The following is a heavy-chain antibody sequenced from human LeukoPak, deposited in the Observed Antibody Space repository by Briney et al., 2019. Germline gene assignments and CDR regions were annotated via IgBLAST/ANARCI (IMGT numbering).Heavy chain of an antibody. J-gene: IGHJ4*02. CDR2: IYYSGST. CDR1: GGSISSGGYY. CDR3: ARDSNYVGGFDY. Sequence: SQTLSLTCTVSGGSISSGGYYWSWIRQHPGKGLEWIGYIYYSGSTYYNPSLKSRVTISVDTSKNQFSLKLSSVTAADTAVYHCARDSNYVGGFDYWGQGTLVTVSS. V-gene: IGHV4-31*03. D-gene: IGHD4-11*01.